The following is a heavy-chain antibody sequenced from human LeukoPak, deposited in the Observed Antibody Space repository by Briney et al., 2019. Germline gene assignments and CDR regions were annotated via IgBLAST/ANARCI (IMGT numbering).Heavy chain of an antibody. J-gene: IGHJ4*02. Sequence: SETLSLTCTVSGGSIGSSNYYRGWIRQPPGKGLEWIGYIYYSGSTNYNPSLKSRVTISVDTSKNQFSLKLSSVTAADTAVYYCARLHYDILTGYFLFDYWGQGTLVTVSS. CDR2: IYYSGST. V-gene: IGHV4-61*05. CDR1: GGSIGSSNYY. D-gene: IGHD3-9*01. CDR3: ARLHYDILTGYFLFDY.